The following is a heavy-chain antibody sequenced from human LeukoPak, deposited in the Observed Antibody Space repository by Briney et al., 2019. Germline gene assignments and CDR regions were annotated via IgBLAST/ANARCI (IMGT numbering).Heavy chain of an antibody. D-gene: IGHD3-3*02. V-gene: IGHV4-59*12. CDR3: ARGPPGLIAYRIFDY. CDR2: IYYSGSA. CDR1: GGSISSYY. Sequence: SETLSLTCTVSGGSISSYYWSWIRQPPGKGLECLGNIYYSGSANYNPSLKSRVTISVDTSKNQLSLILTSVTTADTAVYYCARGPPGLIAYRIFDYWGQGTLVTVSS. J-gene: IGHJ4*02.